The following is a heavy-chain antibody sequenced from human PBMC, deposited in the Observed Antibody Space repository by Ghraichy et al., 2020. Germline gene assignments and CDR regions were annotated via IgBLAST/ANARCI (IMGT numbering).Heavy chain of an antibody. Sequence: GGSLRLSCAASGVTLSNSVLTWVRQAPGKGLEWVSAISGSGGNTNYADSVKGRFTISSDNSNNTLYMQMNSLRAEDTAIYYCAKVVVVMSGEWYFDHWWQGRLVVVSS. CDR2: ISGSGGNT. CDR3: AKVVVVMSGEWYFDH. D-gene: IGHD3-22*01. V-gene: IGHV3-23*01. J-gene: IGHJ4*02. CDR1: GVTLSNSV.